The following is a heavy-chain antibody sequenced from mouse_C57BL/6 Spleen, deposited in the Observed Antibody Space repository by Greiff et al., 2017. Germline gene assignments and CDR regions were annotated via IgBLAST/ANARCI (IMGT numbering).Heavy chain of an antibody. Sequence: VMLKQSGPGLVQPSQSLSITCTVTGFSLTSYGVHWVRQSPGKGLELLGVIWSGGSTDYNAAFISRLSISKENSKRQVFFKMNSLQADDTAIYYCAIYGYDDAMDYWGQGTSVTVSS. D-gene: IGHD2-2*01. CDR3: AIYGYDDAMDY. J-gene: IGHJ4*01. CDR1: GFSLTSYG. CDR2: IWSGGST. V-gene: IGHV2-2*01.